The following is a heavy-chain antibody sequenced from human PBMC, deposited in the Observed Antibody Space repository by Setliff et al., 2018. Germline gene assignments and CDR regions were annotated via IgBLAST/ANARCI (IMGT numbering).Heavy chain of an antibody. CDR3: ARLSSLDTAMVTVDY. CDR1: GFTFSSYS. V-gene: IGHV3-21*01. D-gene: IGHD5-18*01. Sequence: GESLKISCAASGFTFSSYSMNWVRQAPGKGLEWVSSISSSSSYIYYADSVKGRFTISRDNAKNSLYLQMNSLRAEDTAVYYCARLSSLDTAMVTVDYWGQGTLV. CDR2: ISSSSSYI. J-gene: IGHJ4*02.